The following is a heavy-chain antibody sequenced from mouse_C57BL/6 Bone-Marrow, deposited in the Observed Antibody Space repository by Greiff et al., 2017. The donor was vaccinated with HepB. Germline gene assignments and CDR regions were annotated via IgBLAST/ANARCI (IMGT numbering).Heavy chain of an antibody. CDR1: GYSITSGYY. Sequence: EVKLVESGPGLVKPSQSLSLTCSVTGYSITSGYYWNWIRQFPGNKLEWMGYISYDGSNNYNPSLKNRISITRDTSKNQFFLKLNSVTTEDTATYYCARGVYYGSVFDYWGQGTTLTVSS. V-gene: IGHV3-6*01. CDR3: ARGVYYGSVFDY. J-gene: IGHJ2*01. D-gene: IGHD1-1*01. CDR2: ISYDGSN.